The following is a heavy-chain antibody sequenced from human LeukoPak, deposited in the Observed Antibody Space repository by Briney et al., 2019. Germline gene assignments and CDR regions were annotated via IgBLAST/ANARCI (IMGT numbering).Heavy chain of an antibody. V-gene: IGHV3-9*01. D-gene: IGHD2-15*01. Sequence: PGGSLRLSCAASGFTFSSYAMHWVRQAPGKGLEWVSGISWNSGSIGYADSVKGRFTISRDNAKNSLYLQMNSLRAEDTALYYCAKAYCSGGSCYSSWFDPWGQGTLVTVSS. CDR3: AKAYCSGGSCYSSWFDP. CDR2: ISWNSGSI. CDR1: GFTFSSYA. J-gene: IGHJ5*02.